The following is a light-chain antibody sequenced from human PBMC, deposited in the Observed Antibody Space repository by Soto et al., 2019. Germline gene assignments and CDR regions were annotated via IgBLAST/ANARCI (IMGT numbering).Light chain of an antibody. Sequence: DIPITQSASPLSASVGDRVTITCRASQSISSWLAWYQQKPGKAPKLLIYDASSLESGVPSRFSGNRSGTEFTLTISSLQPDDFATYYCQPYNDYCRFGQGTKVDIK. CDR3: QPYNDYCR. CDR2: DAS. J-gene: IGKJ1*01. V-gene: IGKV1-5*01. CDR1: QSISSW.